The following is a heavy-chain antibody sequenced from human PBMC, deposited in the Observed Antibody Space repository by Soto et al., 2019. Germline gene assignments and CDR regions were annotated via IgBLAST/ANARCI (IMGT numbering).Heavy chain of an antibody. CDR1: GFTFSSYA. J-gene: IGHJ6*03. V-gene: IGHV3-23*01. CDR2: ISGSGGST. Sequence: GGSLRLSCAASGFTFSSYAMSWVRQAPGKGLEWVSAISGSGGSTYYADSVKGPFTISRANSNTTLYLQLNCLRAEDTAVYYCAKSRPLRFVIPNYSYYYMDVWGKGTTVTVSS. CDR3: AKSRPLRFVIPNYSYYYMDV. D-gene: IGHD3-10*01.